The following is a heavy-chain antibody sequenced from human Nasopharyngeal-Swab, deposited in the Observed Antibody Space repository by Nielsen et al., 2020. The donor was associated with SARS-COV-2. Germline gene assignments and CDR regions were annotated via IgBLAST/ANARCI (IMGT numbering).Heavy chain of an antibody. CDR1: GWSFSGYY. CDR2: INHSGNT. V-gene: IGHV4-34*01. D-gene: IGHD6-19*01. J-gene: IGHJ2*01. Sequence: SETLSLTCAAYGWSFSGYYWSWIRQPPGKGLEWIGEINHSGNTNYNRSLKSRVTISVDTSKNQFSLTLSSVTDADTAVYYCARGALAVAGKRVWYFDLWGRGTLVTVSS. CDR3: ARGALAVAGKRVWYFDL.